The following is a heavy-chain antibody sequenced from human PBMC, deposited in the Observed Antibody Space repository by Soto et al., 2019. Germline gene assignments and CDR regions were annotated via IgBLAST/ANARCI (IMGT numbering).Heavy chain of an antibody. CDR1: VVSISSGDYY. J-gene: IGHJ5*02. CDR2: IYYSGST. CDR3: ARVVRKNFGVAIRWFDP. Sequence: SETLSLTCTFSVVSISSGDYYCSWIRQPPGKGLEWIGYIYYSGSTYYNPSLKSRVTISVDTSKNQFSLKLSSVTAADTAVYYCARVVRKNFGVAIRWFDPLGQGTLVTVSS. V-gene: IGHV4-30-4*01. D-gene: IGHD3-3*01.